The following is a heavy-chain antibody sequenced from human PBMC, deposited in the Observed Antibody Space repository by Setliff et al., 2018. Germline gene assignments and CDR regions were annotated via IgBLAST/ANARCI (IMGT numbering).Heavy chain of an antibody. Sequence: PGGSLRLSCAASGFTFSASAMNWVRQAPGKGLEWVSSISGSSSNFIYYADSVKGRFTISRDNAKNSLFLQMDNLRAEDTAQYCCARDSSHFIRVLDSWGQGTLVTVSS. CDR1: GFTFSASA. CDR2: ISGSSSNFI. V-gene: IGHV3-21*01. CDR3: ARDSSHFIRVLDS. J-gene: IGHJ4*02. D-gene: IGHD3-10*01.